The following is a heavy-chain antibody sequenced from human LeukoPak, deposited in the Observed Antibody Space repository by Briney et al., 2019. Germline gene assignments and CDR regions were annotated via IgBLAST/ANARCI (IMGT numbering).Heavy chain of an antibody. CDR2: IYYSGST. CDR1: GGSVSSGISY. CDR3: ARAKLNAGLFADP. V-gene: IGHV4-61*01. Sequence: NPSETLSLTCSVSGGSVSSGISYWSWIRQPPGKGLEWIGYIYYSGSTNSNPSLKSRVTISLDTSKNQFSLDLNSVTAADTAVYYCARAKLNAGLFADPWGQGTLVTVSS. J-gene: IGHJ5*02. D-gene: IGHD3-3*01.